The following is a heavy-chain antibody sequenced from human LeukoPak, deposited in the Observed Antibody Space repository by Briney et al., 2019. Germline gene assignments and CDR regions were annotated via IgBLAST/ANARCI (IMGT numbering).Heavy chain of an antibody. CDR2: INPNSGDT. CDR1: GYTFTAYY. J-gene: IGHJ4*02. D-gene: IGHD3-10*01. Sequence: GASVKVSCKASGYTFTAYYMHWVRQAPGQGLEWMGWINPNSGDTKIAQKFQGRVTMTRDTSISTAYMELSSLRSDDTAVYYCARAFFYGSGSSSYYFDYWGQGTLVTVSS. CDR3: ARAFFYGSGSSSYYFDY. V-gene: IGHV1-2*02.